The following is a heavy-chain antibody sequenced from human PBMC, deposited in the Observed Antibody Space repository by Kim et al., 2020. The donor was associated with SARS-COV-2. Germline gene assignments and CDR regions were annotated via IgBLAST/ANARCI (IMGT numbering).Heavy chain of an antibody. CDR2: LTSKASGGTA. J-gene: IGHJ4*02. D-gene: IGHD2-2*01. Sequence: GGSLRLSCAVSGFTVTNTWMSWVRQPPGKGLEWVGRLTSKASGGTADYAAPVKGRFTISRDDSKNMFFLEMGSLKTEDTALYYCAGGGSNFGYWGQGTLVTVSS. CDR3: AGGGSNFGY. V-gene: IGHV3-15*01. CDR1: GFTVTNTW.